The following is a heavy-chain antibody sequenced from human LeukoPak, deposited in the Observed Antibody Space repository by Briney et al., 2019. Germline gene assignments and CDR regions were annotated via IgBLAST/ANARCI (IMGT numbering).Heavy chain of an antibody. Sequence: PGGSLRLSCAASGFTFSSYSMNWVRQAPGKGLEWVSGINWNGGSTGYADSVKGRFTISRDNAKNSLYLQMNSLRAEDTAVYYCARDCSSTSCYADYWGQGTLVTVSS. J-gene: IGHJ4*02. CDR2: INWNGGST. V-gene: IGHV3-20*04. CDR1: GFTFSSYS. CDR3: ARDCSSTSCYADY. D-gene: IGHD2-2*01.